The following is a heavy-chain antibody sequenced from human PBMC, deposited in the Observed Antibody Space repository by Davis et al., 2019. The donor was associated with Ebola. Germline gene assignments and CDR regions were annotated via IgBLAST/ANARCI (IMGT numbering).Heavy chain of an antibody. J-gene: IGHJ4*02. D-gene: IGHD3-3*01. V-gene: IGHV3-30-3*01. CDR1: GFTFSSYA. CDR3: ARGDRRFLEWFHFDY. Sequence: GESLKISCAASGFTFSSYAMHWVRQAPGKGLEWVAVISYDGSNKYYADSVKGRFTISRDNSKNTLYLQMNSLRAEDTAVYYCARGDRRFLEWFHFDYWGQGTLVTVSS. CDR2: ISYDGSNK.